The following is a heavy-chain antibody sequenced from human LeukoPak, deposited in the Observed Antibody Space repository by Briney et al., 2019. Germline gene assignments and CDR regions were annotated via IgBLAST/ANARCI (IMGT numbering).Heavy chain of an antibody. D-gene: IGHD6-6*01. CDR3: LSIAARPVGKEDDY. V-gene: IGHV1-2*02. Sequence: GASVKVSCKASGYTFTGYYMHWVRQAPGQGLEWMGWISPNSGGTNYAQKFQGRVAMTRDTFISTAYMELSRLRSDDTAVYYCLSIAARPVGKEDDYWGQGTLVTVSS. CDR1: GYTFTGYY. J-gene: IGHJ4*02. CDR2: ISPNSGGT.